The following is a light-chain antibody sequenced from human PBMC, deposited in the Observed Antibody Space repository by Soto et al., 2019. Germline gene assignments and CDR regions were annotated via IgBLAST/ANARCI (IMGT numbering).Light chain of an antibody. Sequence: EIVLTQSPGTLFLSPGERGTLSCRASQTLNRNFLAWYQQKSGKPPRLVIYDSTLRANGVPDRFGGSRSGTEFTLTINSLEPEDFAVYYCQQRNVWPPITFGQGTRLEIK. J-gene: IGKJ5*01. CDR3: QQRNVWPPIT. CDR2: DST. V-gene: IGKV3D-20*02. CDR1: QTLNRNF.